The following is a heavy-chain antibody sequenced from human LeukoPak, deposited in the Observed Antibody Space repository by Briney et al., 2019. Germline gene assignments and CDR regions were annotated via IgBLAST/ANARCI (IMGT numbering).Heavy chain of an antibody. Sequence: ASVKVSCKASGYTFTYYAMHWVRQAPGQGLEWVGWINTGNGHTTYSQRFQGRVTITRDTSASTAYMELSSLRSEDTAVYYCATNCGSGSYYGAFDLWGQGTMVTVSS. CDR3: ATNCGSGSYYGAFDL. J-gene: IGHJ3*01. D-gene: IGHD3-10*01. CDR1: GYTFTYYA. CDR2: INTGNGHT. V-gene: IGHV1-3*04.